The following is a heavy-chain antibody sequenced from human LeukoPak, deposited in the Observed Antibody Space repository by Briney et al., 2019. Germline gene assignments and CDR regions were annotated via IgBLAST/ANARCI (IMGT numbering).Heavy chain of an antibody. CDR2: IGSSGDTI. D-gene: IGHD1-7*01. CDR3: AREITGTNSFDY. CDR1: RFTLINYA. Sequence: PGGSLRLSCAASRFTLINYAMHWVRPAPGKGVEWVSYIGSSGDTIYYADSVKGRFTISRDKATNSLYLQMGNLRDEDTGVYYCAREITGTNSFDYWGQGTLVTVSS. J-gene: IGHJ4*02. V-gene: IGHV3-48*02.